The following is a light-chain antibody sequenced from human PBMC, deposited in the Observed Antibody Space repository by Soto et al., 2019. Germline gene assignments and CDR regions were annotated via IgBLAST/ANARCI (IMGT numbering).Light chain of an antibody. CDR2: EVS. CDR3: SSLTTSFTYV. Sequence: QPASVSGSPGQSVAISCTGTSSDVGAYNYVSWYQQHPGKAPKLLLSEVSNRPSGVSDRFSGSKSGNTASLTISGLQAEDEADYYCSSLTTSFTYVFGTGTKLTVL. CDR1: SSDVGAYNY. V-gene: IGLV2-14*01. J-gene: IGLJ1*01.